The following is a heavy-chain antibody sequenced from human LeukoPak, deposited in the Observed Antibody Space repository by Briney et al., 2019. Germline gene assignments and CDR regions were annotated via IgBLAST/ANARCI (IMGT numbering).Heavy chain of an antibody. CDR3: ARVYAPSGYGAYYFDF. D-gene: IGHD5-12*01. V-gene: IGHV3-11*06. CDR2: ISSSSSYT. J-gene: IGHJ4*02. Sequence: GGSLRLSCAASGFIFSDYYMSWTRQAPGKGLEWVSYISSSSSYTNYADSVKGRFTISRDNAKNSLYLQMNSLRAEDTAVYYCARVYAPSGYGAYYFDFWGQGTLVTVSS. CDR1: GFIFSDYY.